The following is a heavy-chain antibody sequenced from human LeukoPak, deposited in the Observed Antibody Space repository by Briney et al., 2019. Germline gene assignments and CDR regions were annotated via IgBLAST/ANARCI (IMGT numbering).Heavy chain of an antibody. Sequence: GGSLRLSCAASGFTFSGLWMPWVRQAPGKGLVWVARINNDGSSANYADSVKGRFTISRDNGKNTLYLQMNSLRAEDTAVYYCARDTMLGMGNPWGQGTLVTVSS. D-gene: IGHD3-10*02. CDR1: GFTFSGLW. J-gene: IGHJ5*02. CDR2: INNDGSSA. V-gene: IGHV3-74*01. CDR3: ARDTMLGMGNP.